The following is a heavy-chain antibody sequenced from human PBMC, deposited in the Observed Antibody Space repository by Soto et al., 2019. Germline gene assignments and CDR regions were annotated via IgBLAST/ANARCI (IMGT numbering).Heavy chain of an antibody. V-gene: IGHV4-34*01. CDR3: ARDLYGSGSYAPYYYYYGMDV. J-gene: IGHJ6*02. Sequence: PSETLSLTCAVYGGSFSGYYWSWIRQPPGKGLEWIGEINHSGSTNYNPSLKSRVTISVDTSKNQFSLKLSSVTAADTAVYYCARDLYGSGSYAPYYYYYGMDVWGQGTTVTVSS. CDR2: INHSGST. D-gene: IGHD3-10*01. CDR1: GGSFSGYY.